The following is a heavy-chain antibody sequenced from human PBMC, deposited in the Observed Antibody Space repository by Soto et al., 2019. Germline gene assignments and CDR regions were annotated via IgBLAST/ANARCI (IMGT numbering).Heavy chain of an antibody. CDR2: TYYRSKWYI. J-gene: IGHJ3*02. V-gene: IGHV6-1*01. CDR1: GDSVSSNDAT. D-gene: IGHD2-8*02. Sequence: SQTLSLTCAISGDSVSSNDATWDWIRQSPSRGLEWLGRTYYRSKWYIDYAVSVKSRITISPDPSNNQLSLKLNSVAAADTAIYYCARQVTGLMGYAYDIWGQGTMVTVSS. CDR3: ARQVTGLMGYAYDI.